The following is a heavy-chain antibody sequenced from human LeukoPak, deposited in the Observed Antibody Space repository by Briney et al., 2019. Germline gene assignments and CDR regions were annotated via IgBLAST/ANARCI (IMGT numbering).Heavy chain of an antibody. J-gene: IGHJ4*02. CDR3: ATGYSSTWYYFDY. CDR1: GDSISSYY. CDR2: IYHSGST. D-gene: IGHD6-13*01. Sequence: SETLSLTCTVSGDSISSYYWSWLRQPPGKRLEWIGYIYHSGSTNYNPSLKSRVTISADTSKYQFSLKLSSVTAADTAVYYCATGYSSTWYYFDYWGQGTLVTVSS. V-gene: IGHV4-59*01.